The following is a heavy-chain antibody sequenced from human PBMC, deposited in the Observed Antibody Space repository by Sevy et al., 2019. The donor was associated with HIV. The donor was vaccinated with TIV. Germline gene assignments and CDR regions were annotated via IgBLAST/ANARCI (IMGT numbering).Heavy chain of an antibody. V-gene: IGHV3-11*01. J-gene: IGHJ6*02. CDR1: GFTFSDYY. CDR3: ARDGHLLTYYYYYYGMDV. Sequence: GGSLRLSCAASGFTFSDYYMSWIRQAPGKGLEWVSYISSSGSTIYYADSVKGRFTISRDNAKNSLYLQMNSLRAEDTAVYYCARDGHLLTYYYYYYGMDVWGQGTTVTVSS. CDR2: ISSSGSTI. D-gene: IGHD3-9*01.